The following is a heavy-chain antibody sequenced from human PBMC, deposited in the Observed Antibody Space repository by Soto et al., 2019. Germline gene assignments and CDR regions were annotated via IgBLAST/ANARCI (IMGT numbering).Heavy chain of an antibody. D-gene: IGHD3-3*02. CDR3: ARGHLEQASMHSSYYFDY. CDR2: IFPGDSDT. CDR1: GYSITSYW. V-gene: IGHV5-51*01. Sequence: GESLKISCTSSGYSITSYWIGWVRQMPGKGLEWMGIIFPGDSDTRYSPSFQGQITISADKSISTAYLQWSSLKASDTAMYFCARGHLEQASMHSSYYFDYWGQGTVVTV. J-gene: IGHJ4*02.